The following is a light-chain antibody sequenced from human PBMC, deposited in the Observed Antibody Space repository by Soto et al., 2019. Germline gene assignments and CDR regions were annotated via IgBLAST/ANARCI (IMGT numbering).Light chain of an antibody. Sequence: QSVLTQSPSVSAAPGQKVTISCSGGGSNIGSNDVSWFHQLPGTAPKVFIYDNNKRASGIPDRFSGSKSGTSATLAITGLQTGDEGDYYCGTWDSDSYVFGSRTKLTVL. CDR2: DNN. CDR1: GSNIGSND. V-gene: IGLV1-51*01. CDR3: GTWDSDSYV. J-gene: IGLJ1*01.